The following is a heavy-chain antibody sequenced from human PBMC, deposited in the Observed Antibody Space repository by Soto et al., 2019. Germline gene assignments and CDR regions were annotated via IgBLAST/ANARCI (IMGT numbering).Heavy chain of an antibody. CDR3: AIADYGDDDY. J-gene: IGHJ4*02. V-gene: IGHV1-18*01. Sequence: QLQLVQSGAEAKKPGASVKVSCKASGYTFPTSPISWVRQAPGQGLEWMGWIKAYSANTNYAQKLQGRVTMTTDTSTNTAYMELRSLTTDDTAIYYCAIADYGDDDYWGQGTLVTVSS. D-gene: IGHD4-17*01. CDR2: IKAYSANT. CDR1: GYTFPTSP.